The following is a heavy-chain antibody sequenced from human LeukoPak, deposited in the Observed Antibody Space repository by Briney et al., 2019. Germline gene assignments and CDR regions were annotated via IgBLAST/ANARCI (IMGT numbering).Heavy chain of an antibody. CDR3: VRDLQRHYLGVAVAGRRRWFDP. V-gene: IGHV3-74*01. CDR2: INSDGSST. J-gene: IGHJ5*02. CDR1: GFTFSNYW. Sequence: AGGSLRLSCAAPGFTFSNYWMHWVRQAPGKGLVWVSRINSDGSSTNYADSVKGRFTISRDNAKNTLYLQMNSLRAEDTAIYYCVRDLQRHYLGVAVAGRRRWFDPWGQGTLVTVSS. D-gene: IGHD6-13*01.